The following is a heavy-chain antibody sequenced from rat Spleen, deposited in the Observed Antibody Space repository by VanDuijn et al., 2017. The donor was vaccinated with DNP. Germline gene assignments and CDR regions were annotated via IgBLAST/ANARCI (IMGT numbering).Heavy chain of an antibody. CDR3: ARSGYSSPYYYVMDA. CDR2: MWTPGGP. V-gene: IGHV2-43*01. D-gene: IGHD1-8*01. Sequence: QVQLKESGPGLVQPSQTLSLTCSVSGFSLTSYHVTWVRQPPGKGLEWMGVMWTPGGPAYNSLLKSRLSISRDTSKIQVLLKMNSLQTEDTDMYFCARSGYSSPYYYVMDAWGQGASVTVSS. CDR1: GFSLTSYH. J-gene: IGHJ4*01.